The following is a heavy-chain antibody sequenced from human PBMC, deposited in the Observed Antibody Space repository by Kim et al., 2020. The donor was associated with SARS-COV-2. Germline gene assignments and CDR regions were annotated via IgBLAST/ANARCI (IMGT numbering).Heavy chain of an antibody. J-gene: IGHJ4*02. V-gene: IGHV4-4*09. D-gene: IGHD3-10*01. CDR3: ARNYGYGSGSFYSY. Sequence: YNPSLKGRVAISVDTSKNQFSLKLSSVTAADTAVYYCARNYGYGSGSFYSYWGQGILVTVSS.